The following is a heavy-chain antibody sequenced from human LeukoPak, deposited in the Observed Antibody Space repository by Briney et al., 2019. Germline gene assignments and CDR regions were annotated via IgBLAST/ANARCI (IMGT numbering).Heavy chain of an antibody. CDR1: GYTFTSYD. CDR3: ARGNPAARDF. V-gene: IGHV1-8*01. J-gene: IGHJ4*02. CDR2: MNPNSGNT. D-gene: IGHD6-13*01. Sequence: ASVTVSCKASGYTFTSYDINWVRQAAGQGLEWMGWMNPNSGNTRYAQKFQGRVTMTRSTSISTAYMELSSLRSEDTAVYYCARGNPAARDFWGQGTLVTVSS.